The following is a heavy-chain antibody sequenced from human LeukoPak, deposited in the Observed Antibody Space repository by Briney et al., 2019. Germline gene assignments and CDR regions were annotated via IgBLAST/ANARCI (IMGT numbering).Heavy chain of an antibody. CDR3: ARLRYYYDSSGYGYYFDY. CDR1: GGSISSSSYY. CDR2: IYYSGST. J-gene: IGHJ4*02. V-gene: IGHV4-39*01. D-gene: IGHD3-22*01. Sequence: SETLSLTCTVSGGSISSSSYYWGWIRQPPGKGLEWIGSIYYSGSTYYNPSLKSRVTISVDTSKNQFSLKLSSVTAADTAVYYCARLRYYYDSSGYGYYFDYWGQGTLVTVPS.